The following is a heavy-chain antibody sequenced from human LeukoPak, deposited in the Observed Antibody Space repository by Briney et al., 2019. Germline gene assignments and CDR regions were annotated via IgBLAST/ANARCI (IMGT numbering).Heavy chain of an antibody. CDR2: VKSKSAGETT. CDR1: GLSISNDW. J-gene: IGHJ4*02. D-gene: IGHD3-10*01. V-gene: IGHV3-15*01. Sequence: GGSLRLSCAASGLSISNDWMSWVRQAPGKGLEWVARVKSKSAGETTDYAAPVKGRFTIPRDDSKNTLYLQMNSLKTEDTAVYYCTLIQGWGSGSYYRDFWGQGTLVTVSS. CDR3: TLIQGWGSGSYYRDF.